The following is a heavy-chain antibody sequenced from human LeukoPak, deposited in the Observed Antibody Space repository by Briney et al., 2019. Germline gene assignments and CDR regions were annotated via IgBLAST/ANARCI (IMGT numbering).Heavy chain of an antibody. V-gene: IGHV3-48*03. Sequence: GGSLRLSCSASGFTFRSYEMNWVRQAPGKGLECVSYIDTSGDTIHYADSVKGRFTISRDDAKNSLYLQMNSLRAEDTALYYCARGVGRAWYYYYMDVWGKGTTVTVSS. D-gene: IGHD3-10*01. CDR3: ARGVGRAWYYYYMDV. J-gene: IGHJ6*03. CDR1: GFTFRSYE. CDR2: IDTSGDTI.